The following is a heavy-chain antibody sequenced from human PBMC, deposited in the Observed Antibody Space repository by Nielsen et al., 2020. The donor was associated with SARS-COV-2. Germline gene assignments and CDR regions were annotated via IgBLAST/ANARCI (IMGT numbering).Heavy chain of an antibody. CDR3: ARDPTYSSGWTRSTDNWFDP. CDR2: ISGYNGNT. Sequence: ASVKVSCKASGYTFTSFGISWVRQAPGQGLEWMGWISGYNGNTNYAQKVQGRVTMTTDTSTSTAYMELRSLRSDDTAVYYCARDPTYSSGWTRSTDNWFDPWGQGTLVTVSS. J-gene: IGHJ5*02. D-gene: IGHD6-19*01. CDR1: GYTFTSFG. V-gene: IGHV1-18*01.